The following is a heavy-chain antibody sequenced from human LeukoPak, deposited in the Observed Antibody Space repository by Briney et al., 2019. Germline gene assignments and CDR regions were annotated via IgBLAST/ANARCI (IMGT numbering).Heavy chain of an antibody. Sequence: GGSLRLSCAASGFTFSSYGMHWVRQAPGKGLEWVAVISYDGSNKYYADSVKGRFTISRDNSKNTLYLQMNSLRAEDTAVYYCAKGYSSGPYDYYYGMDVWGQGTTVTVSS. CDR1: GFTFSSYG. CDR2: ISYDGSNK. D-gene: IGHD6-19*01. J-gene: IGHJ6*02. CDR3: AKGYSSGPYDYYYGMDV. V-gene: IGHV3-30*18.